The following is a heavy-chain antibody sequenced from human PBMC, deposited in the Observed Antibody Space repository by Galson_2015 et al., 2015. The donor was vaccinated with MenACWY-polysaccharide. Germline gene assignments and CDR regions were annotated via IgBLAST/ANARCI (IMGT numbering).Heavy chain of an antibody. Sequence: SLRLSCAASGFTFDDYAMHWVRQAPGKGLEWVSGISWNSGSIGYADSVKGRFTISRDNAKNSLYLQMNSLRAEDTALYYCAKDAEVTTGAFEIWGQGTMVTVSS. J-gene: IGHJ3*02. V-gene: IGHV3-9*01. CDR2: ISWNSGSI. CDR1: GFTFDDYA. CDR3: AKDAEVTTGAFEI. D-gene: IGHD1-1*01.